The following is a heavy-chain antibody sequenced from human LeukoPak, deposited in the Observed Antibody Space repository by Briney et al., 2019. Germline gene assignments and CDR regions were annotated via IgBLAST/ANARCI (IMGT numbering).Heavy chain of an antibody. CDR1: GGSISSYY. CDR3: ARTTYYYGSGSWFDP. J-gene: IGHJ5*02. V-gene: IGHV4-59*01. D-gene: IGHD3-10*01. CDR2: IYYSGST. Sequence: SETLSLTCAVSGGSISSYYWSWIRQPPGKGLEWIGYIYYSGSTNYNPSLKSRVTISVDTSKNQFSLKLSSVTAADTAVYYCARTTYYYGSGSWFDPWGQGTLVTVSS.